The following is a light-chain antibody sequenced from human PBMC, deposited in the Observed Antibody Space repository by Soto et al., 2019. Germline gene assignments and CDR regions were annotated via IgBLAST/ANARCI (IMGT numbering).Light chain of an antibody. CDR2: DSS. CDR1: QSVSSY. CDR3: QQRSVWPLT. Sequence: IVLTQFPATLSLSPGDGANLSCRASQSVSSYLAWYQQKRGQAPRLLIYDSSNRATGIPARFSGSGSGTDFSLIISSLEPEDFAVYYCQQRSVWPLTFGGGTKVDIK. J-gene: IGKJ4*01. V-gene: IGKV3-11*01.